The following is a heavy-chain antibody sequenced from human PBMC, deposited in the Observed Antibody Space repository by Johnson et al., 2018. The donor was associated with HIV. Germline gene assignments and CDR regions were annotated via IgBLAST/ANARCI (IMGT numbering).Heavy chain of an antibody. J-gene: IGHJ3*02. CDR2: ISYDGSNK. Sequence: QVQLVESGGGVVQPGRSLRLSCAASGFTFSSYAMHWVRQAPAKGLEWVAAISYDGSNKYYADSVKGRFTISRDNAKNSLYLQMNSLRAEDTAVYYCARGGLGFQNIHDPLDIWGQGTMVTVSS. CDR1: GFTFSSYA. CDR3: ARGGLGFQNIHDPLDI. V-gene: IGHV3-30*04. D-gene: IGHD1/OR15-1a*01.